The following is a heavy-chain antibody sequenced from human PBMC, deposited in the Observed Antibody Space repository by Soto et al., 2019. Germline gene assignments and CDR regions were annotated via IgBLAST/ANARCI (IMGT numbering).Heavy chain of an antibody. D-gene: IGHD6-19*01. CDR1: GFTFSSYA. CDR2: ISGSGSST. J-gene: IGHJ4*02. Sequence: EVQLLESGGGLVQPGGSLKLSCAASGFTFSSYAMSWVSQAPGKGLEWVSAISGSGSSTYYADSVKGRFTISRDNSKNTLYLQMNSLRAEDTAVYYCAKEYEYSSGWERIDYWGQGTLVTVSS. V-gene: IGHV3-23*01. CDR3: AKEYEYSSGWERIDY.